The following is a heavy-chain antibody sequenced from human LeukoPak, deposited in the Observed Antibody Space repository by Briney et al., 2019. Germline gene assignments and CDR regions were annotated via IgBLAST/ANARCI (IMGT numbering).Heavy chain of an antibody. D-gene: IGHD2-2*01. CDR2: IDHSGST. V-gene: IGHV4-34*01. J-gene: IGHJ4*02. CDR3: ARAPGAAID. Sequence: SETLSLTCAVYGGSFSGYYWSWIRQPPGKGLEWIGEIDHSGSTNYNPSLKSRVTISVDTSKNQFSLKLSSVTAADTAVYYCARAPGAAIDWGQGTLVTVSS. CDR1: GGSFSGYY.